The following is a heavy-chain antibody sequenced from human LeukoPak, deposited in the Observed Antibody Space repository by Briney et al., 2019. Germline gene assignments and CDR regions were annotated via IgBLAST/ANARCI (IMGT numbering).Heavy chain of an antibody. V-gene: IGHV1-2*02. CDR3: ARDCSGGSCYYFDY. CDR2: INPNSGGT. CDR1: GYTFTGYY. J-gene: IGHJ4*02. D-gene: IGHD2-15*01. Sequence: ASVKVSCKASGYTFTGYYMHLVRQAPGQGLEWMGWINPNSGGTNYAQKFQGRVTMTRDTSISTAHMELSRLRSDDTAVYYCARDCSGGSCYYFDYWGQGTLVTVSS.